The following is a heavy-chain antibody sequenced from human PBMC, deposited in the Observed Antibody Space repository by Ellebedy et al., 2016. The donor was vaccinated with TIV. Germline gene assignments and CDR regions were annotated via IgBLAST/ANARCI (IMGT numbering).Heavy chain of an antibody. D-gene: IGHD6-19*01. Sequence: AASVKVSCKASGYTFTSYGISWVRQAAGQGVEWMGWISAYNGNTNYAQKLQGRVTMTTDTSTSTAYMELRSLISDDTAVYYCARDLAVAGTSTLIRFDYWGQGTLVTVSS. CDR3: ARDLAVAGTSTLIRFDY. V-gene: IGHV1-18*01. J-gene: IGHJ4*02. CDR2: ISAYNGNT. CDR1: GYTFTSYG.